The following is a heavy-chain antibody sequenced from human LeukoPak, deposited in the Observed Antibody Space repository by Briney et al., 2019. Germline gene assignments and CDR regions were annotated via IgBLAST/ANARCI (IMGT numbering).Heavy chain of an antibody. CDR1: GGAFSSYA. V-gene: IGHV1-69*05. Sequence: GASVKVSCKASGGAFSSYAISWVRQAPGLGLEWMGGIILIFGTANYAQKFQGRVTITTDESTSTAYMELSSLRSEDTAVYYCAREDLEPTIDYWGQGTLVTVSS. D-gene: IGHD1-1*01. J-gene: IGHJ4*02. CDR3: AREDLEPTIDY. CDR2: IILIFGTA.